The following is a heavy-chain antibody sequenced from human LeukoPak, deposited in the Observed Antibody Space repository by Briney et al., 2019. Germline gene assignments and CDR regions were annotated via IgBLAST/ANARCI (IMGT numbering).Heavy chain of an antibody. V-gene: IGHV3-11*01. CDR3: GRDFRDRSMPIDF. D-gene: IGHD2/OR15-2a*01. CDR2: ISRSAIST. CDR1: GFTFSDYY. Sequence: GGSLRLSCAASGFTFSDYYMSWIRQAPGKGLEWLSYISRSAISTHYAGSVKGRFTVSRDNAKNSLYLQMNSLRAEDTAVYYCGRDFRDRSMPIDFWGQGTLVNGSS. J-gene: IGHJ4*02.